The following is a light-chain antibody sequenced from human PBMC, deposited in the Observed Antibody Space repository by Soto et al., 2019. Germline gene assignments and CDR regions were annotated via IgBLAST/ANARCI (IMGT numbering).Light chain of an antibody. Sequence: EIVLTQSPANLSLSPGERATLCCRASQSVSSYLAWYQQKPGQPPRLLIYGASTRATGIPGRFSGSGSGTEFTLTISSLQSEDFAVYYCQHYYNWPRTFGQGTKVDIK. J-gene: IGKJ1*01. CDR2: GAS. CDR1: QSVSSY. CDR3: QHYYNWPRT. V-gene: IGKV3-15*01.